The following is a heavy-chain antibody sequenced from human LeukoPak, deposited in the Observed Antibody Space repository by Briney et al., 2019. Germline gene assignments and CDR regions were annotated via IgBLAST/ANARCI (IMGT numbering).Heavy chain of an antibody. D-gene: IGHD5-18*01. CDR1: GYTFTDYY. CDR2: INPNSGGT. V-gene: IGHV1-2*02. CDR3: ATEVTD. Sequence: ASVKVSCKASGYTFTDYYMHWVRQAPGQGLEWMGWINPNSGGTKYAQKFQGRVTMTRDTSISTAYMEPSRLRSDDTAVYYCATEVTDWGQGTLVTVSS. J-gene: IGHJ4*02.